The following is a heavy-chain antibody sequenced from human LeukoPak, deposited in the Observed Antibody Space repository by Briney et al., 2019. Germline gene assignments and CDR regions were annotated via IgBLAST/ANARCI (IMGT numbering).Heavy chain of an antibody. D-gene: IGHD4-23*01. Sequence: KSAGSLRLSCAASGFTFSSYAMSWVRQAPGKGLEWVSAISGSGGSTYYADSVKGRFAISRDNSNKTLYLQMNSLRAEDTAVYYCAKDLRWGDPLGRDAFDVWGQGTMVTVSS. CDR1: GFTFSSYA. CDR3: AKDLRWGDPLGRDAFDV. CDR2: ISGSGGST. V-gene: IGHV3-23*01. J-gene: IGHJ3*01.